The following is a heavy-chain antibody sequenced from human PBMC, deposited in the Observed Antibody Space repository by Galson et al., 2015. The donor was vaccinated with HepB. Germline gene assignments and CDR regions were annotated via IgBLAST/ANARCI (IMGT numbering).Heavy chain of an antibody. J-gene: IGHJ6*02. CDR3: SQEGRFVELKSAYYYGMYV. V-gene: IGHV6-1*01. Sequence: CAISGDSVSSNSAAWNWIRQSPSRGLEWLGRTYYRSKWYNDYAVSVKSRITINPDTSKNQFSLQLNSVTPEDTAVYYCSQEGRFVELKSAYYYGMYVWGQGTTVTVSS. CDR2: TYYRSKWYN. CDR1: GDSVSSNSAA. D-gene: IGHD3-10*01.